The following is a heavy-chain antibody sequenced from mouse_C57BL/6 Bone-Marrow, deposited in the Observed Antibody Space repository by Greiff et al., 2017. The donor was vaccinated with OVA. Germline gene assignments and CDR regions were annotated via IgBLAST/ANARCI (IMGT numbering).Heavy chain of an antibody. V-gene: IGHV1-50*01. CDR1: GYTFTSYW. D-gene: IGHD5-5*01. J-gene: IGHJ4*01. CDR2: IDPSDSYT. CDR3: ARSDYQHPYYAMDY. Sequence: QVQLQQPGAELVKPGASVKLSCKASGYTFTSYWMQWVKQRPGQGLEWIGEIDPSDSYTNYNQKFKGKATLTVDTSSSTAYMQLSSLTSEDSAVDYCARSDYQHPYYAMDYWGQGTSVTVSS.